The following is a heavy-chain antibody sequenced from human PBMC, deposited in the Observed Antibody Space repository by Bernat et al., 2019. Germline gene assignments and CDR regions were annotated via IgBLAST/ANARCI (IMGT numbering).Heavy chain of an antibody. D-gene: IGHD4-17*01. V-gene: IGHV3-49*05. CDR1: GFTFGDYA. CDR2: IRSKAYGGTT. J-gene: IGHJ4*02. Sequence: EVQLVESGGGLVKPGRSLRLSCTASGFTFGDYAMSWFRQAPGKGLEWVGFIRSKAYGGTTEYAASVKGRFTISRDDSKSIAYLQMNSLKTEDTAVYYCARDRGGRLRLFEYWGQGTLVTVSS. CDR3: ARDRGGRLRLFEY.